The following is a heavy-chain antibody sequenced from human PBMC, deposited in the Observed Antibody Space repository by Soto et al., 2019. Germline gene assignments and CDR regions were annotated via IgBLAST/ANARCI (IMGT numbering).Heavy chain of an antibody. V-gene: IGHV3-23*01. Sequence: GGSLRLSCAASGFTFSSYAMSWVRQAPGKGLEWVSAISGSGGSTYYADSVKGRFTISRDNSKNTLYLQMNSLRAEDTAVYYCAKGGGYYDSSGYLHLASFDYWGQGTLVTVSS. CDR2: ISGSGGST. D-gene: IGHD3-22*01. CDR1: GFTFSSYA. J-gene: IGHJ4*02. CDR3: AKGGGYYDSSGYLHLASFDY.